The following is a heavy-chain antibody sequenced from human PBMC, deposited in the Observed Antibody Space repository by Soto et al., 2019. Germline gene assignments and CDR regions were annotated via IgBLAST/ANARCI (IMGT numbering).Heavy chain of an antibody. CDR1: GGSFSGYY. Sequence: QVQLQQWGAGLLKPSETLSLTCAVYGGSFSGYYWRWIRQPPGKGLEWIGEINHSGSTNYNPSLKSRVTISVDTSKNQFSLKLSSVTAADTAVYYCARGERKRITMVRGNWFDPWGQGTLVTVSS. CDR2: INHSGST. D-gene: IGHD3-10*01. CDR3: ARGERKRITMVRGNWFDP. V-gene: IGHV4-34*01. J-gene: IGHJ5*02.